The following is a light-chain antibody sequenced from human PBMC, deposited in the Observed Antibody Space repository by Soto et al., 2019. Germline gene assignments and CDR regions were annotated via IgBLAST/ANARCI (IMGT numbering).Light chain of an antibody. CDR1: QRISGW. CDR2: DAS. Sequence: DIRVTQSASTLSAYVGDGVTITCGASQRISGWLAWHQQKPGKAPKLLIYDASALKRGVPPRFSGSGSGTEFTLTISSLQPEDFATYYCQQYDSFSVTFGQGTKVDIK. V-gene: IGKV1-5*01. CDR3: QQYDSFSVT. J-gene: IGKJ1*01.